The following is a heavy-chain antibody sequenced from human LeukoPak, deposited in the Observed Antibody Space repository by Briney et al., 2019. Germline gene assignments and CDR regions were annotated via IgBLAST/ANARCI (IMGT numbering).Heavy chain of an antibody. CDR1: GFTFSSYG. J-gene: IGHJ4*02. CDR3: AKDPQWLGGYYFDY. Sequence: GRSLRLSCAASGFTFSSYGMHWVRQAPGKGLEWVAVISYDGRNKYYADSVKGRFTISRDNSKNTLYLQMNSLRAEDTAVYYCAKDPQWLGGYYFDYWGQGTLVTVSS. D-gene: IGHD6-19*01. V-gene: IGHV3-30*18. CDR2: ISYDGRNK.